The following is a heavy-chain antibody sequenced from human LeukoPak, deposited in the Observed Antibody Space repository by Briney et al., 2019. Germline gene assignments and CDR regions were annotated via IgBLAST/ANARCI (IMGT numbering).Heavy chain of an antibody. Sequence: GGSLRLSCAASGFTFSSYAMHWVRQAPGKGLEWVAVISYDGSNKYYADSVKGRFTISRDNSKNTLHLQMNSLRAEDTAVYYCARGMATIQTHRLDYWGQGTLVTVSS. CDR1: GFTFSSYA. J-gene: IGHJ4*02. CDR3: ARGMATIQTHRLDY. CDR2: ISYDGSNK. D-gene: IGHD5-24*01. V-gene: IGHV3-30*04.